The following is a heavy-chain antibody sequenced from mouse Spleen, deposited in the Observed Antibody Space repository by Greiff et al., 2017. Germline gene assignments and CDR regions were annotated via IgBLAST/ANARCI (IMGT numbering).Heavy chain of an antibody. CDR2: IDPSDSET. V-gene: IGHV1-52*01. Sequence: QVQLQQPGAELVRPGSSVKLSCKASGYTFTSYWMHWVKQRPIQGLEWIGNIDPSDSETHYNQKFKDKATLTVDKSSSTAYMQLSSLTSEDSAVYYCARGKSNWLDYWGQGTTLTVSS. D-gene: IGHD4-1*01. J-gene: IGHJ2*01. CDR1: GYTFTSYW. CDR3: ARGKSNWLDY.